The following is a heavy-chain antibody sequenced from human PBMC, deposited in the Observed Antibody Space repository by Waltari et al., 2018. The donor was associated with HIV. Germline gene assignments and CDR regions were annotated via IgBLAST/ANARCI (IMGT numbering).Heavy chain of an antibody. CDR3: ASLSPNNWFDP. J-gene: IGHJ5*02. Sequence: EVQLVESGGGLIQPGGSLRLSCAASGFTVSSNYMSWVRQAPGKGLEWVSVIYSGGSTYDADSVKGRFTISRDNSKNTLYLQMNSLRAEDTAVYYCASLSPNNWFDPWGQGTLVTVSS. D-gene: IGHD2-8*01. CDR1: GFTVSSNY. V-gene: IGHV3-53*01. CDR2: IYSGGST.